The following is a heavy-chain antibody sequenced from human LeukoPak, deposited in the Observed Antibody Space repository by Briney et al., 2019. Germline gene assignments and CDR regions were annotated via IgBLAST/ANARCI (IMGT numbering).Heavy chain of an antibody. CDR3: ARVSEGGGFDP. J-gene: IGHJ5*02. CDR2: IKQDGSEK. CDR1: GFTFSSYW. D-gene: IGHD1-26*01. V-gene: IGHV3-7*01. Sequence: GGSLRLSCAASGFTFSSYWMSWVRQAPGKGLEWVANIKQDGSEKYYVDSVKGRFTISRDNAKNSLYLQMNSLRADHTAVYYCARVSEGGGFDPWGQGTLVTVSS.